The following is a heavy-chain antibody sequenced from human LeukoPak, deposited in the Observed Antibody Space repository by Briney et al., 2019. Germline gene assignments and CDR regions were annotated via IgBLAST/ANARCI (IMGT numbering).Heavy chain of an antibody. V-gene: IGHV3-15*01. J-gene: IGHJ5*02. Sequence: GGSLRLSCAASGFTFSNAWMSWVRQAPGKGLEWVGRIKSKTDGGTTDYAAPVKGRFTISRDDSKNTLYLQMNSLKTEDTAVHYCTTERITMVRGVNWFDPWGQGTLVTVSS. D-gene: IGHD3-10*01. CDR2: IKSKTDGGTT. CDR3: TTERITMVRGVNWFDP. CDR1: GFTFSNAW.